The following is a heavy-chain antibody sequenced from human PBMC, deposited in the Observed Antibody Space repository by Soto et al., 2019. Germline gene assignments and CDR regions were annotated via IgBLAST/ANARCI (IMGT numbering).Heavy chain of an antibody. Sequence: QVQLQESGPGLVKPSQTLSLTCTVSGGSISSGGYYWSWILQHPGKGLEWIGYIYYSGSTYYNPSLKSRVTISLDTSKNPFSLKLSSVTAADTAVYSCARWFGELLAADRWFDVWGQGTLVTVSS. J-gene: IGHJ5*02. CDR1: GGSISSGGYY. D-gene: IGHD3-10*01. CDR2: IYYSGST. V-gene: IGHV4-31*03. CDR3: ARWFGELLAADRWFDV.